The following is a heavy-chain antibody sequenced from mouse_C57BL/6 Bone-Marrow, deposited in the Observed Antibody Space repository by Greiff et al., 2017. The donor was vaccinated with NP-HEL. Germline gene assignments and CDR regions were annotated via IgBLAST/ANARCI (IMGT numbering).Heavy chain of an antibody. J-gene: IGHJ3*01. CDR3: TSRYYGTPFAY. CDR1: GFNIKDDY. Sequence: EVKLMESGAELVRPGASVKLSCTASGFNIKDDYMHWVKQRPEQGLEWIGWIDPENGDTEYASKFQGKATITADTSSNTAYLQLSSLTSEDTAVYYCTSRYYGTPFAYWGQGTLVTVSA. D-gene: IGHD1-1*01. V-gene: IGHV14-4*01. CDR2: IDPENGDT.